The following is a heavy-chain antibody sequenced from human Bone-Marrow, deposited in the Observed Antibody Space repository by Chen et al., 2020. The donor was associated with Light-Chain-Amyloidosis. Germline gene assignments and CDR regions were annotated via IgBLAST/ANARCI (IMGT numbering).Heavy chain of an antibody. CDR2: IIPIFVRA. Sequence: QVQLVQSGAEVKKPGSSVKVSCKASGGTFSSYAISWVRQAPGQGLEWMGGIIPIFVRANYAQKFQGRVTITADESTSTAYMELSSLRSEDTAVYYCARDRGRYCTNGVCYIPPVAGNYYYYGMDVWGQGTTVTVSS. CDR1: GGTFSSYA. V-gene: IGHV1-69*01. CDR3: ARDRGRYCTNGVCYIPPVAGNYYYYGMDV. J-gene: IGHJ6*02. D-gene: IGHD2-8*01.